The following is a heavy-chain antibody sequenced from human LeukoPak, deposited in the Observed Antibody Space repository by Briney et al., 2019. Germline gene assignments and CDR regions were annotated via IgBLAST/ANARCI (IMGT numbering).Heavy chain of an antibody. J-gene: IGHJ4*02. CDR3: ASRPQGSRVAVAGTTTTLFDY. V-gene: IGHV4-34*01. Sequence: SETLSLTCDVYGGSFSTYYWSWIRQPPGKGLEWIGEINHSGFTNYNPSLKSRVTISVDTSKNQFSLTLSSGTAADTAVYYCASRPQGSRVAVAGTTTTLFDYWGQGTLVTVSS. CDR1: GGSFSTYY. D-gene: IGHD6-19*01. CDR2: INHSGFT.